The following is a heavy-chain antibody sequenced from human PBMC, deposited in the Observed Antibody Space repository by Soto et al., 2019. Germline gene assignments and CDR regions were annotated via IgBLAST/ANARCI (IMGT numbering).Heavy chain of an antibody. CDR3: AKDPRYSYAMGVPFY. V-gene: IGHV3-30*18. D-gene: IGHD5-18*01. CDR2: ISYDGSNK. CDR1: GFTFSSYG. J-gene: IGHJ4*02. Sequence: LRLSCAASGFTFSSYGMHWVRQAPGKGLEWVAVISYDGSNKYYADSVKGRFTISRDNSKNTLYLQMNSLRAEDTAVYYCAKDPRYSYAMGVPFYWGQGTLVNVS.